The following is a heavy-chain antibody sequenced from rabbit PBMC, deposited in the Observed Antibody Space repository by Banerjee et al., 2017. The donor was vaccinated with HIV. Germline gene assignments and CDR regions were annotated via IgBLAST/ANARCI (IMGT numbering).Heavy chain of an antibody. CDR3: ARDLAGVIGWNFNL. V-gene: IGHV1S45*01. J-gene: IGHJ4*01. CDR1: GFSFSSDYD. D-gene: IGHD4-1*01. Sequence: QQQLEESGGGLVKPGGTLTLTCTVSGFSFSSDYDMWWVRQAPGKGLEWIACFDVTKYGTTYYANWAKGRFTISKTSSTTVTLRMTSLTAADTATYFCARDLAGVIGWNFNLWGQGTLVTVS. CDR2: FDVTKYGTT.